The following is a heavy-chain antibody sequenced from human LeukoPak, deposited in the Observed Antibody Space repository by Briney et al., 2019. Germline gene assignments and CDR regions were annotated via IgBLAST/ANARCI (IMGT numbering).Heavy chain of an antibody. V-gene: IGHV6-1*01. D-gene: IGHD7-27*01. CDR3: ARDLGKDWYFDL. CDR2: TYYRSKWYT. CDR1: GDSVSGNSAA. J-gene: IGHJ2*01. Sequence: SQTLSLTCAISGDSVSGNSAAWNWIRQSPSRGLEWLGRTYYRSKWYTDYAVSVRSRITINPDTSKNQSSLQLNSVTPEDTAVYFCARDLGKDWYFDLWGRGALVTVSS.